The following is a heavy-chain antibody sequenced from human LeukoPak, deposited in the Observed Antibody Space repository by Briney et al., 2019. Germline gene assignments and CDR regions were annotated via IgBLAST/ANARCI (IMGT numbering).Heavy chain of an antibody. Sequence: PGRSLRLSCAASRFTVSSYAMHWVRQAPGKGLEWVAVISYDGSDKHYADSVKGRFTISRDNSKNTLYLQMNSLRAEDTAVYYCARVGGYSFGWVGPFYYWGQGTLVTVST. CDR3: ARVGGYSFGWVGPFYY. CDR1: RFTVSSYA. J-gene: IGHJ4*02. V-gene: IGHV3-30*04. CDR2: ISYDGSDK. D-gene: IGHD5-18*01.